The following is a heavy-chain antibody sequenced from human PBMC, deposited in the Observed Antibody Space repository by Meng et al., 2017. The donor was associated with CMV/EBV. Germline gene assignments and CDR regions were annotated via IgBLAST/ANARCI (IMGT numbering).Heavy chain of an antibody. V-gene: IGHV3-20*04. CDR3: ARDQYSSSSHYYYYGKDD. D-gene: IGHD6-6*01. CDR1: GFTFDDYG. Sequence: GESLKISCAASGFTFDDYGMSWVRQAPGKGLEWVSGINWNGGSTGYADSVKGRFTISRDNAKNSLYLQMNSLRAEDTAVYYCARDQYSSSSHYYYYGKDDWGQGTTVTVSS. J-gene: IGHJ6*02. CDR2: INWNGGST.